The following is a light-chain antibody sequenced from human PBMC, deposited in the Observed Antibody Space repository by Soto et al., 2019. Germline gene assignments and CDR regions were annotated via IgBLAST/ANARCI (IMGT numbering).Light chain of an antibody. J-gene: IGKJ1*01. V-gene: IGKV1-5*03. CDR1: HSISSW. CDR2: KAS. Sequence: DIQMTQSPSTLSASVGDRVTITCRASHSISSWLAWYQQKPGKAPKLLIYKASSLESGVPSRFSGSGSGTEFTLTISSLQPDDFATYYCQQYNSYPWTFGQGPKVDIK. CDR3: QQYNSYPWT.